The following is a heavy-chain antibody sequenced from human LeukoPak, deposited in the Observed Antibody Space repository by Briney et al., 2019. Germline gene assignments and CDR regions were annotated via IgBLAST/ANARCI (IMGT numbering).Heavy chain of an antibody. J-gene: IGHJ4*02. CDR1: GGSISSGGYY. D-gene: IGHD2-2*02. CDR3: AREVRCSTTRCYSLFDY. Sequence: SETLSLTCTVSGGSISSGGYYWSWIRQHPGKGLEWIGYIYYSGSTYYNPSLKSRVTISVDMSKSQFSLRLTSVTAADTAVYYCAREVRCSTTRCYSLFDYWGQGTLVTVSS. V-gene: IGHV4-61*08. CDR2: IYYSGST.